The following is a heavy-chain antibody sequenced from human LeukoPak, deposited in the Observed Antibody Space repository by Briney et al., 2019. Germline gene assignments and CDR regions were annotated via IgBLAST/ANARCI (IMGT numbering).Heavy chain of an antibody. V-gene: IGHV3-21*01. Sequence: GGSLRLSCAASGFTFSSYSMNWARQAPGKGLEWVSSISSSSSYIYYADSVKGRFTISRDNAKNSLYLQMNSLRAEDTAVYYCARVSTVRLSSGYLPYYGMDVWGQGTTVTVSS. CDR2: ISSSSSYI. CDR3: ARVSTVRLSSGYLPYYGMDV. CDR1: GFTFSSYS. D-gene: IGHD3-22*01. J-gene: IGHJ6*02.